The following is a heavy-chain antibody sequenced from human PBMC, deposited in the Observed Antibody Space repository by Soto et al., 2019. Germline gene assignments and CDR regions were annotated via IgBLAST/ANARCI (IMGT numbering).Heavy chain of an antibody. CDR1: GFTVISNY. CDR3: EGREDNLEGNFDH. J-gene: IGHJ4*02. V-gene: IGHV3-11*03. Sequence: GGPLRLSCAASGFTVISNYMSWIRQSPRKGQEGLSYITSSIYTHYADPVKGRFTISRDNAKNSLYLQVNSRGAEDTAVYYCEGREDNLEGNFDHWGQESQVT. D-gene: IGHD1-1*01. CDR2: ITSSIYT.